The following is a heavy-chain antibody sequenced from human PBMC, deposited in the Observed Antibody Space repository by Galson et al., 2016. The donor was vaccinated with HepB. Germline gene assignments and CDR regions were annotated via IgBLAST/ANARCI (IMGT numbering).Heavy chain of an antibody. J-gene: IGHJ4*02. D-gene: IGHD1-26*01. CDR1: GFSLSTNAMS. CDR3: TRSQYTGSFSFDH. CDR2: VDWDDNE. V-gene: IGHV2-70*01. Sequence: PALVQHTQTLTLTCTFSGFSLSTNAMSVIWIRQPPGKALEWLALVDWDDNEFFNTSLKTRLTISKDTSKNQVVLTMTNVDPLDTATYYCTRSQYTGSFSFDHWGQGILVTVSS.